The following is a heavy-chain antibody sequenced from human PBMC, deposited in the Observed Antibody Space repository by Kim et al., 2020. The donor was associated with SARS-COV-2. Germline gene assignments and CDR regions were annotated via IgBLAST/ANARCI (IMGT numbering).Heavy chain of an antibody. J-gene: IGHJ4*02. Sequence: GGSLRLSCTTSVFTFTGHAMSWVRQAPGKGLEWVSSIDGRDGTTYYVDSVRRRITISRDDSKNTLYLQMSALRGDDTAVYYCMKGGWGWIWDHWGQGTLV. D-gene: IGHD2-21*01. CDR3: MKGGWGWIWDH. V-gene: IGHV3-23*01. CDR2: IDGRDGTT. CDR1: VFTFTGHA.